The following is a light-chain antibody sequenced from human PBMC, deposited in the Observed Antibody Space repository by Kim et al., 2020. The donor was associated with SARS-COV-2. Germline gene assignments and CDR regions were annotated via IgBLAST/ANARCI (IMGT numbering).Light chain of an antibody. CDR3: QQSYSTLWT. CDR2: AAS. CDR1: PSISSY. J-gene: IGKJ1*01. Sequence: GDRVTITCRASPSISSYLNWYQKKAGEGPKLLIYAASTLQSGVPSRFSGSGSGTDFTLIISSLQPEDFATYYCQQSYSTLWTFGQGTKV. V-gene: IGKV1-39*01.